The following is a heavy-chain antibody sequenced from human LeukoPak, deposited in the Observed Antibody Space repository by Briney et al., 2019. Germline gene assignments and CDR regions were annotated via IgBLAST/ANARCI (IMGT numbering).Heavy chain of an antibody. D-gene: IGHD2-21*02. J-gene: IGHJ4*02. V-gene: IGHV3-21*01. CDR2: ISSSSSYI. CDR1: GFTFSSHS. Sequence: PGGSLRLSCAASGFTFSSHSMNWVRQAPGKGLEWVSSISSSSSYIYYADSVKGRFTISRDNAKNSLYLQMNSLRAEDTAVYYCARAQNCGGDCSNPVGDYWGQGTLDTVSS. CDR3: ARAQNCGGDCSNPVGDY.